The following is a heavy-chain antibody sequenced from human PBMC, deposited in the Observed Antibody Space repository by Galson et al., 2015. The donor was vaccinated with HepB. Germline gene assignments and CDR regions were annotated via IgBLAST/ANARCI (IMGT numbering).Heavy chain of an antibody. CDR1: WDTVSSNSAA. CDR3: DRDIVQGVTRYYFDS. D-gene: IGHD3-10*01. J-gene: IGHJ4*02. CDR2: TYYRISCAS. Sequence: CPIPWDTVSSNSAAWTWIRQSPPTGREWLGRTYYRISCASDYAESVKSRIAINPDTSKNQFSLQLNSVTPEDTAVYYCDRDIVQGVTRYYFDSWGQGTLVTVSS. V-gene: IGHV6-1*01.